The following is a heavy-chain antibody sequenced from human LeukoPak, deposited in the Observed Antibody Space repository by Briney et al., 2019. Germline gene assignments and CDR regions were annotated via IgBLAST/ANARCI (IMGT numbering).Heavy chain of an antibody. CDR1: GGSISSYY. CDR2: IYTSGGT. Sequence: PSETLSLTCTVSGGSISSYYWSWIRQPAGKGLEWIGRIYTSGGTNYNPSLKSRVTMSVDTSKNQFSLKLSSVTAADTAVYYCARDAGSSGYYDAFDIWGQGIMVTVSS. D-gene: IGHD3-22*01. J-gene: IGHJ3*02. V-gene: IGHV4-4*07. CDR3: ARDAGSSGYYDAFDI.